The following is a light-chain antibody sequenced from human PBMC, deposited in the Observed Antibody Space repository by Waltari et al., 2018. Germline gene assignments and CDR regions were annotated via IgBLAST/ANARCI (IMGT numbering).Light chain of an antibody. V-gene: IGLV1-40*01. CDR1: PSNTGAVND. J-gene: IGLJ2*01. CDR3: QSFDNMLSGGVV. Sequence: QSVLTQPPSVSGTPGQRVTISCLGSPSNTGAVNDVPWYQPLPGTAPKLLIYGNNNRPSGVPDRFSGSKSGTSASLAITGLQADDEADYFCQSFDNMLSGGVVFGGGTKLAVL. CDR2: GNN.